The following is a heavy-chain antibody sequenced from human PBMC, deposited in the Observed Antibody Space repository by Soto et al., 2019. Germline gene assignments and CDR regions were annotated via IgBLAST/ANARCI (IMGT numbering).Heavy chain of an antibody. CDR3: ASTPAAAGNFQH. D-gene: IGHD6-13*01. J-gene: IGHJ1*01. CDR2: IYYSGST. Sequence: PSETLSLTCTVSGGSISSGGYYWSWIRQHPGKGLEWIGYIYYSGSTYYNPSLKSRVTISVDTSKNQFSLKLSSVTAADTAVYYCASTPAAAGNFQHWGQGTLVTVSS. CDR1: GGSISSGGYY. V-gene: IGHV4-31*03.